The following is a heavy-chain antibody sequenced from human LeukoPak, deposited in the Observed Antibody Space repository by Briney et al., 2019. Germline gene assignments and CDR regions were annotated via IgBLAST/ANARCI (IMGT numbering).Heavy chain of an antibody. J-gene: IGHJ4*02. CDR3: ATRTYYYDSSGYYDFDY. D-gene: IGHD3-22*01. V-gene: IGHV3-23*01. CDR1: GFTFSIYG. Sequence: GGSLRLSCAASGFTFSIYGMTWVRQAPGKGLEWVSAISGSGGSTYYADSVKGRFTISRDNSKNTLYLQINSLRAEDTAVYYCATRTYYYDSSGYYDFDYWGQGTLVTVSS. CDR2: ISGSGGST.